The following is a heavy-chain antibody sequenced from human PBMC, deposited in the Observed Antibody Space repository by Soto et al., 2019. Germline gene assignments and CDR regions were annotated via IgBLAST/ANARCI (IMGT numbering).Heavy chain of an antibody. CDR2: ISSSSSYI. J-gene: IGHJ3*02. V-gene: IGHV3-21*01. Sequence: PGGSLRLSCAASGFTFSSYSMNWVRQAPGKGLEWVSSISSSSSYIYYADSVKGRFTISRDNAKNSLYLQMNSLRAEDTVVYYCARDQAYLNYDFWSGSQDAFDIWGQGTMVTVSS. CDR1: GFTFSSYS. CDR3: ARDQAYLNYDFWSGSQDAFDI. D-gene: IGHD3-3*01.